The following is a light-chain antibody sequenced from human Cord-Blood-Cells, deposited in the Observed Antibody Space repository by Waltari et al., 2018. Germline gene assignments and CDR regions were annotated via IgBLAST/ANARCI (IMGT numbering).Light chain of an antibody. J-gene: IGKJ3*01. CDR3: EHRYSAPGT. Sequence: DIQTTQSPSSLSASVGDRVIITHRASQSISSYFNLYQWKPGKAPKLRISAASCLQSGCPSMFSGSGSEADFSLAISSLRPGEFAADDCEHRYSAPGTSGAGTKVNI. CDR1: QSISSY. V-gene: IGKV1-39*01. CDR2: AAS.